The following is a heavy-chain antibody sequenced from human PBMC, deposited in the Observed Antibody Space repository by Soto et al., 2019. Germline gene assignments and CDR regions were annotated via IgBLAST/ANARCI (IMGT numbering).Heavy chain of an antibody. Sequence: QVQLVQSGAEVKKPGASVKVSCKASGYAFTSYEMHWVRQAPGQGLEWLGMINPSFGSTTYAQRFQGRVTMTRDTSTSTVYMELSSLRSDDTAVYFCAREGTGRTEVIIGGYFDFWGHGTLVTVSS. CDR3: AREGTGRTEVIIGGYFDF. CDR1: GYAFTSYE. J-gene: IGHJ4*01. D-gene: IGHD3-10*01. CDR2: INPSFGST. V-gene: IGHV1-46*01.